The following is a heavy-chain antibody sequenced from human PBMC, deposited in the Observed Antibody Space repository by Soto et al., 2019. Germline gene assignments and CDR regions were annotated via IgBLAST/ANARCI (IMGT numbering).Heavy chain of an antibody. D-gene: IGHD6-13*01. CDR3: GRDAGRRFDY. V-gene: IGHV3-7*01. CDR1: GFTFSSYW. CDR2: MNRDGSEK. Sequence: EVQLVESGGGLVQPGGSLRLSCAASGFTFSSYWMTWARQAPGKGLEWVASMNRDGSEKRYVDSVEGRFTISRDNAKNSLFLQMNSLSHADTAVYYCGRDAGRRFDYWGQGSLVTVSS. J-gene: IGHJ4*02.